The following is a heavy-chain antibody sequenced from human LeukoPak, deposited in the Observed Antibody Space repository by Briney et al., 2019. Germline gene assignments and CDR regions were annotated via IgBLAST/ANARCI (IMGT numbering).Heavy chain of an antibody. CDR3: ARGPMVRTNLFDY. V-gene: IGHV3-74*01. D-gene: IGHD3-10*01. Sequence: GGSLRLSCAASGFTFSSYGMHWVRQAPGKGLVWVSRINSDGSITSYADSVKGRFTISRDNAKNTLYLQMNSLRAEDTAVYYCARGPMVRTNLFDYWGQGTLVTISS. CDR2: INSDGSIT. CDR1: GFTFSSYG. J-gene: IGHJ4*02.